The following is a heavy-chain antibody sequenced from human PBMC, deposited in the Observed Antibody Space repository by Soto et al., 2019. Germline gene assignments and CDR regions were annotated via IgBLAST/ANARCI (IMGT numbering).Heavy chain of an antibody. CDR1: GFTFGAST. V-gene: IGHV3-73*01. Sequence: PRLSRAAYGFTFGASTLHWVRQASGTGLEWLGRIGSKGETYATTYAASVKGRFTISRDDSKKTAYLQMNNLESEDNAMYYCAGQSGSGLHWGQRTLVTVPS. CDR2: IGSKGETYAT. J-gene: IGHJ4*02. D-gene: IGHD3-10*01. CDR3: AGQSGSGLH.